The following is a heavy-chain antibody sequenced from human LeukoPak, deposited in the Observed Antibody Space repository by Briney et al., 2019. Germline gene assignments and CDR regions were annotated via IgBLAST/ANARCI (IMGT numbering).Heavy chain of an antibody. CDR1: GGTFSSYT. CDR2: IIPILGIA. J-gene: IGHJ4*02. CDR3: ARQIVGATTPLDY. Sequence: ASVKVSCKASGGTFSSYTISWVRQAPGQGLEWMGRIIPILGIANYAQKFQGRVTITADKSTSTAYMELSSLRSEGTAVYYCARQIVGATTPLDYWGQGTLVTVSS. D-gene: IGHD1-26*01. V-gene: IGHV1-69*02.